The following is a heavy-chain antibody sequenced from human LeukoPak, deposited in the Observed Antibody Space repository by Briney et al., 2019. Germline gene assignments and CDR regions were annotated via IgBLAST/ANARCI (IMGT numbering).Heavy chain of an antibody. V-gene: IGHV3-53*01. CDR3: ARGAPYGSGAFDI. J-gene: IGHJ3*02. Sequence: GGSLRLSCAASGITVSSNYMSWVRQAPGKGLEWVSVIYSGGSTYYADSVKGRFTISRDNSKNTLYLQMNSLRAEDTAVYYCARGAPYGSGAFDIWGQGTMVTVSS. CDR2: IYSGGST. D-gene: IGHD3-10*01. CDR1: GITVSSNY.